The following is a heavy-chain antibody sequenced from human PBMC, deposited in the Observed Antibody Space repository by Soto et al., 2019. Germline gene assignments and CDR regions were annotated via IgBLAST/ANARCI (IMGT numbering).Heavy chain of an antibody. V-gene: IGHV4-59*01. J-gene: IGHJ3*02. CDR1: GGSISSYY. CDR3: ARERYCSGGSCYRDAAFDI. D-gene: IGHD2-15*01. CDR2: IYYSGST. Sequence: SETLSLTCTVSGGSISSYYWSWIRQPPGKGLEWIGYIYYSGSTNYNPSLKSRATISVDTSKNQFSLKLSSVTAADTAVYYCARERYCSGGSCYRDAAFDIWGQGTMVTVSS.